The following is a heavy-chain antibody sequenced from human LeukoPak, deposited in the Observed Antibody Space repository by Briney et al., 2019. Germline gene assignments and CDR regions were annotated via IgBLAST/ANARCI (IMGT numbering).Heavy chain of an antibody. J-gene: IGHJ4*02. V-gene: IGHV3-53*04. D-gene: IGHD5-18*01. CDR3: ARVDPVMAYYFDL. Sequence: GGSLTLSCAASGLTVSTNCMTWVRQAPGKGLEWLSTIYSRGTTYYADSVLGRFTISRHNSRNTLYLQMNSLGAEDTAVYYCARVDPVMAYYFDLWGQGTLVTVSS. CDR1: GLTVSTNC. CDR2: IYSRGTT.